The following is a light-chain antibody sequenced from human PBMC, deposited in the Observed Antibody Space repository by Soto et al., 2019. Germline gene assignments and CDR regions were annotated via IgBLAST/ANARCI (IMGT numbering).Light chain of an antibody. Sequence: DIVMTQSPLSLPVTPGEPASISCRSSQSLLHSNGQNFLDWYLQKPGQSPQLLIYLGSNRASGVPDRFSGSGSDTDFTLKISRVEAEDVGVYYCMQSLQTPCTFGQGTKLEIK. CDR2: LGS. J-gene: IGKJ2*02. CDR3: MQSLQTPCT. V-gene: IGKV2-28*01. CDR1: QSLLHSNGQNF.